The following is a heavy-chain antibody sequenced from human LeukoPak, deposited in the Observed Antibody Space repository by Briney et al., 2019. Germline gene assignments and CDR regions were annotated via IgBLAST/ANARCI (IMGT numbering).Heavy chain of an antibody. CDR2: IYDSGTT. D-gene: IGHD5-12*01. Sequence: SETLSLTCTVSGVSITSSSYFWSWIRRPPGKGLKWIGYIYDSGTTNYNPSLKSRVAILVDTSKNQFSLKLSSATAADTAIYFCARGGYDSNYYFSAMDVWGQGTTVTVSS. V-gene: IGHV4-61*01. CDR1: GVSITSSSYF. CDR3: ARGGYDSNYYFSAMDV. J-gene: IGHJ6*02.